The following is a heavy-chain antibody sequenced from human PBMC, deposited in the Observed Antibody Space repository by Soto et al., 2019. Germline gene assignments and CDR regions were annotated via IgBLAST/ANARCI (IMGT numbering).Heavy chain of an antibody. CDR2: IIPLFGKT. V-gene: IGHV1-69*01. Sequence: QAQLMQSGAEVKKPGSSVRVSYKASGGTFSGYAINWVRQAPGQGLEWMGGIIPLFGKTDYGQKFQDRITIGADESTGTVYMDLRGLRSEDTAVYYCARDPRSITGTTSSEDFQHWGQGTLVSVSS. D-gene: IGHD1-20*01. CDR1: GGTFSGYA. CDR3: ARDPRSITGTTSSEDFQH. J-gene: IGHJ1*01.